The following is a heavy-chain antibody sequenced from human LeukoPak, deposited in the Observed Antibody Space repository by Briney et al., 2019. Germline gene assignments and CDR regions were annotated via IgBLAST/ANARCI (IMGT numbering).Heavy chain of an antibody. CDR2: INPNSGGT. J-gene: IGHJ4*02. V-gene: IGHV1-2*02. CDR3: ARVWDCSGGSCYSVLDY. CDR1: GYTFTGYY. D-gene: IGHD2-15*01. Sequence: ASVKVSCKASGYTFTGYYMHWVRQAPGQGLEWMGWINPNSGGTNYAQKFQGRVTMTRDTSISTAYMELRSLRSDDTAVYYCARVWDCSGGSCYSVLDYWGQGTLVTVSS.